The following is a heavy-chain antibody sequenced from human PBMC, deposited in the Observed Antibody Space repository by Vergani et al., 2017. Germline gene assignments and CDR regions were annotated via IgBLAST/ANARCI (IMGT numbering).Heavy chain of an antibody. CDR2: TRNKANSYTT. J-gene: IGHJ3*02. V-gene: IGHV3-72*01. Sequence: EVQLVESGGGLVQPGGSLRLSCAASGFTFSDHYMDWVRQAPGKGLEWVGRTRNKANSYTTEYAASVKGRFTISRDDSKNSLYLQMNSLKIEDTAVYYCARLXYCSSTTSRQAFDIWGQGTMVTVSS. CDR3: ARLXYCSSTTSRQAFDI. CDR1: GFTFSDHY. D-gene: IGHD2-2*01.